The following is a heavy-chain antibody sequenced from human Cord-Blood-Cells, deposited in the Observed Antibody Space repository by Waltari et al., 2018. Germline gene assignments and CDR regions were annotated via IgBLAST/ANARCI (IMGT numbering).Heavy chain of an antibody. CDR2: INAGNGNT. CDR3: ARVDLDSALDY. D-gene: IGHD3-3*01. V-gene: IGHV1-3*01. CDR1: GYTFSSYA. J-gene: IGHJ4*02. Sequence: QFQLVQFGAEVKKPGASATVSCKASGYTFSSYAMHWVRQAPGQRFEWMGWINAGNGNTKYSQKFQGRVTITRYTAASTAYMELSRLRSEDTAVYYCARVDLDSALDYWGQGTLVNVSS.